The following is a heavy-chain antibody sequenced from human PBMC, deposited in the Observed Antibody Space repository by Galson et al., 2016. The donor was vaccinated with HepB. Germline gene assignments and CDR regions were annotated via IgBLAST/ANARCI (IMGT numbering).Heavy chain of an antibody. CDR2: ISYDGDNK. D-gene: IGHD4-23*01. V-gene: IGHV3-30*18. CDR3: AKGDRTPRTSIYGGAFDY. CDR1: GFTFSTYG. J-gene: IGHJ4*02. Sequence: SLRLSCAASGFTFSTYGMHWVRQAPGKGLEWVALISYDGDNKNCADSVKGRFTISRDNSNNTLYLQMNRMRIEDTAVYYCAKGDRTPRTSIYGGAFDYWGQGALVTVSS.